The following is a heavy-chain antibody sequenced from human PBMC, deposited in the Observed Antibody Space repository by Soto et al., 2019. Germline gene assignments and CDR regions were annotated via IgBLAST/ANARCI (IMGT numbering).Heavy chain of an antibody. Sequence: QVQLVESGGGVVQPGRSLRLSCAASGFTFSSYGMHWVRQAPGKGLGWVAVISYDGSNKYYADSVKGRFTISRDNSKNTLYLQMNSLRAEDTAVYYCAKGIWATMVRSNWFDPWGQGTLVTVSS. CDR3: AKGIWATMVRSNWFDP. CDR2: ISYDGSNK. CDR1: GFTFSSYG. V-gene: IGHV3-30*18. J-gene: IGHJ5*02. D-gene: IGHD3-10*01.